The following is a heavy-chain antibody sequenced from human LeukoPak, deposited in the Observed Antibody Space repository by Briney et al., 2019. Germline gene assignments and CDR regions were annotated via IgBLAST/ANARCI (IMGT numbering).Heavy chain of an antibody. D-gene: IGHD2-15*01. Sequence: GGSLRLSCAASGFTFSRYSMNWVRQAPGKGLEWASSISDSSTYIFNADPVQGRFTISRDDAKNSLFLQMNSLRVEDTAVYYCVRVVYCSGGTCSYYFDYWGQGTLVTVSS. CDR3: VRVVYCSGGTCSYYFDY. CDR1: GFTFSRYS. V-gene: IGHV3-21*01. J-gene: IGHJ4*02. CDR2: ISDSSTYI.